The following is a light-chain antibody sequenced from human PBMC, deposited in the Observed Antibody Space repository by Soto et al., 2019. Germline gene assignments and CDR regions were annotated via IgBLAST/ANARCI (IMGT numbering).Light chain of an antibody. CDR3: CSYAGSSPYV. Sequence: QSALTQPASVSRSPGQSITISCTGTSSDVGSYDLVSWYQQHPGTAPKLMIFEVNKRPSGVSNRFSGSKSGNTASLTISGLQAEDEADYYCCSYAGSSPYVFGTGTKLTVL. J-gene: IGLJ1*01. CDR2: EVN. CDR1: SSDVGSYDL. V-gene: IGLV2-23*02.